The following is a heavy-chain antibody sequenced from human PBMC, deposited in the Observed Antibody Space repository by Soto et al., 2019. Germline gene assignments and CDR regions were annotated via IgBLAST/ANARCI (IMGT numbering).Heavy chain of an antibody. Sequence: PSETLSLTCAVSGDSVRSSNWWTWVRQSPGKGLEWIGEIYHLGGTNYNPSLKSRVTISVDMAKNRVSLKLSSVTAADTAVYYCATMKKPRGYYYGLNVWGQGTTVTVS. V-gene: IGHV4-4*02. CDR2: IYHLGGT. CDR3: ATMKKPRGYYYGLNV. CDR1: GDSVRSSNW. J-gene: IGHJ6*02.